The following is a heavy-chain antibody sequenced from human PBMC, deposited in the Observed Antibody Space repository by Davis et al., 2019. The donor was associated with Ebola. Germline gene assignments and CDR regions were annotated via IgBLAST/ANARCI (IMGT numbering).Heavy chain of an antibody. J-gene: IGHJ4*02. CDR1: GGSFSGYY. CDR3: ARDGTHPVLYFDY. V-gene: IGHV4-34*01. D-gene: IGHD1-14*01. Sequence: PSETLSLTCAVYGGSFSGYYWSWIRQPPGKGLEWIGEINHSGSTNYNPSLKSRVTISVDTSKNQFSLKLSSVTAADTAVYYCARDGTHPVLYFDYWGQGTLVTVSS. CDR2: INHSGST.